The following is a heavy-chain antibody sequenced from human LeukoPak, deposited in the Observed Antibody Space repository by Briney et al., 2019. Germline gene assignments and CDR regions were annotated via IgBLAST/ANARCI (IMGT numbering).Heavy chain of an antibody. CDR1: GGSISRSSYY. V-gene: IGHV4-61*05. CDR2: IYYSGST. J-gene: IGHJ2*01. CDR3: ARLGYSSGWSKHWYFDL. D-gene: IGHD6-19*01. Sequence: SETLSLTCTVSGGSISRSSYYWSWIRQPPGKGLEWIGYIYYSGSTNYNPSLKSRVTISVDTSKNQFSLKLSSVTAADTAVYYCARLGYSSGWSKHWYFDLWGRGTLVTVSS.